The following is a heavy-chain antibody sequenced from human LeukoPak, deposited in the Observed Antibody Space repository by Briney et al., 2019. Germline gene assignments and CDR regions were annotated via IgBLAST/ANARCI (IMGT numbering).Heavy chain of an antibody. D-gene: IGHD3-22*01. Sequence: ASVKVSCKASGYTFTSYGISWVRQAPGQGLEWMGWISAYNCNTNYAQKLQGRVSMTTDTSTSTAYMELRSLRSDDTAVYYCARGSYDRSGYRDDYWGQGTLVTVSS. J-gene: IGHJ4*02. CDR1: GYTFTSYG. CDR2: ISAYNCNT. CDR3: ARGSYDRSGYRDDY. V-gene: IGHV1-18*01.